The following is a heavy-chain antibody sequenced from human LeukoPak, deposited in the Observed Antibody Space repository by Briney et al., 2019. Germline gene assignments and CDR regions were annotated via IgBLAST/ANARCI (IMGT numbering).Heavy chain of an antibody. D-gene: IGHD3-9*01. J-gene: IGHJ4*02. CDR1: GFTFSNYA. Sequence: GASLRLSCAASGFTFSNYAMSWVRQAPGKGLEWVSAITGSGGNTYYADSVKGRFTICRDNSKNTVFLQMNSLRAEDTAVYYCAKWGDYDVLTGYYVSDYWGQGTLVTGSS. V-gene: IGHV3-23*01. CDR3: AKWGDYDVLTGYYVSDY. CDR2: ITGSGGNT.